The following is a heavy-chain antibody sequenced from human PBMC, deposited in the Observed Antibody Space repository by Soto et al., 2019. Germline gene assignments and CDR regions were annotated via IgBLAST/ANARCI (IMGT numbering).Heavy chain of an antibody. D-gene: IGHD2-2*01. CDR3: EKDGGPVYCNSPGCSAKHFDY. CDR1: GFTFSNYG. CDR2: ISYDGDNE. Sequence: QVQLVESGGGVVQPGRSLRLSCAASGFTFSNYGMHWVRQAPGKGLEWVAIISYDGDNEYYADSVRGRFTISRDNSKDALSLQTSSLRHEDMAVYYCEKDGGPVYCNSPGCSAKHFDYWGQGTLVTVSS. V-gene: IGHV3-30*18. J-gene: IGHJ4*02.